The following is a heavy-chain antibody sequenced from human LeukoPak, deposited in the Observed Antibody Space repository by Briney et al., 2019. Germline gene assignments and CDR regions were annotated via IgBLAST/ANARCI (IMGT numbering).Heavy chain of an antibody. Sequence: GGSLRLSCAASGFTFSSYGMHWVRQAPGKGLEWVAFIRDAGSNKYYADSVKGRFTISRDNSKNTLNLQMNSLRAEDTAVYYCARGLGGADYWGQGTLVTVSS. CDR1: GFTFSSYG. CDR2: IRDAGSNK. D-gene: IGHD2-21*01. CDR3: ARGLGGADY. V-gene: IGHV3-30*02. J-gene: IGHJ4*02.